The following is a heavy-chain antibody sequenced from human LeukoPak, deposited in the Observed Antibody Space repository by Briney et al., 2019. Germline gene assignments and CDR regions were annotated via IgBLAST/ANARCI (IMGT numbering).Heavy chain of an antibody. D-gene: IGHD3-22*01. Sequence: VASVKVSCKASGYTFTPYGIHWVRQAPGQRPEWMGWINSGNGNTKYSQKFQGRVTITRDTSASTAYMELSSLTSEDTAVYFCAGMTYNSSPFDPWGRGTLVTVSS. J-gene: IGHJ5*02. CDR2: INSGNGNT. V-gene: IGHV1-3*01. CDR3: AGMTYNSSPFDP. CDR1: GYTFTPYG.